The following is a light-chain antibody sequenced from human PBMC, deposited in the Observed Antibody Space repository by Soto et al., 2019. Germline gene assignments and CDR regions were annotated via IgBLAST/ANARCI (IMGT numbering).Light chain of an antibody. V-gene: IGKV3-20*01. CDR3: QQYGSSPMYT. J-gene: IGKJ2*01. Sequence: EIVLTQSPGTLSLSPGERATLSCRASQSVSSSYLAWYQQKPGQAPRLLIYGASGRATGIPDRFSGSGSGRDFTLTISRLEPEDFVVYYCQQYGSSPMYTFGQGTKLEIK. CDR2: GAS. CDR1: QSVSSSY.